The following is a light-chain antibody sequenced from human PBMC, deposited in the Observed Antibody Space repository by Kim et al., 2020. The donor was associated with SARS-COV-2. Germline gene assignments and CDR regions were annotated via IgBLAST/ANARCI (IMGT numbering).Light chain of an antibody. CDR3: NSRDSSGNHLV. CDR1: SLRSYY. CDR2: GKN. J-gene: IGLJ2*01. V-gene: IGLV3-19*01. Sequence: ELTQDPAVSVALGQTVRITCQGDSLRSYYASWYQQKPGQAPVLVIYGKNNRPSGIPDRFSGSSSGNTASLTITGAQAEDEADYYCNSRDSSGNHLVFGG.